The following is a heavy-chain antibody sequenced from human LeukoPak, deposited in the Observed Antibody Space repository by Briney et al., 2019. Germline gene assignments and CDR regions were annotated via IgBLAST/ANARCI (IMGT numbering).Heavy chain of an antibody. CDR3: ARVDTVMAYYFDL. Sequence: GSLRLSCAASGFTFSSYEMNWVRQAPGKGLEWVSTIYSGGTTYYADSVMGRFTISRHNSRNTLYLQMNSLRAEDTAVYYCARVDTVMAYYFDLWGQGTLVTVSS. V-gene: IGHV3-53*04. J-gene: IGHJ4*02. CDR1: GFTFSSYE. D-gene: IGHD5-18*01. CDR2: IYSGGTT.